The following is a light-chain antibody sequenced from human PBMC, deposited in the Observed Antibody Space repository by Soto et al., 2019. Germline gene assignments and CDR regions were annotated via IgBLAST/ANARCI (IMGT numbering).Light chain of an antibody. CDR2: RNN. Sequence: QSALTQPPSASGTPGQRVTISCSGSSSNIGSNYEYWYHQLPGTAPKLVIYRNNQRPSGVPDRISGSKSGTSASLAISGLRSEDEADYYCAAWDDRLSGLVFGGGTKLTVL. V-gene: IGLV1-47*01. CDR1: SSNIGSNY. J-gene: IGLJ2*01. CDR3: AAWDDRLSGLV.